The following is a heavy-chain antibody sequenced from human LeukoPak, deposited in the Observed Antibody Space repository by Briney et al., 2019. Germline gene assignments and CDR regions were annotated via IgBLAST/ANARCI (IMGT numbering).Heavy chain of an antibody. CDR3: ARVLDCSSTSCYFEGYAFDI. CDR1: GFTVSSNY. V-gene: IGHV3-66*01. J-gene: IGHJ3*02. CDR2: IYSGVST. Sequence: PGGSLRLSCAASGFTVSSNYMSWVRQAPGKGLEWVSVIYSGVSTYYADSVKGRFTISRDNSKNTLYLQMNSLRAEGTAVYYCARVLDCSSTSCYFEGYAFDIWGQGTMVTVSS. D-gene: IGHD2-2*01.